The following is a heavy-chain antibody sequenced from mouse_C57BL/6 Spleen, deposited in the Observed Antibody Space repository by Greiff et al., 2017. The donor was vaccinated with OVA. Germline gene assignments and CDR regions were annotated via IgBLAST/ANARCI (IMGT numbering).Heavy chain of an antibody. J-gene: IGHJ1*03. CDR1: GYTFTSYD. CDR3: ERDITTVVAEDGYFDV. CDR2: IYPRDGST. V-gene: IGHV1-85*01. D-gene: IGHD1-1*01. Sequence: VQLQQSGPELVKPGASVKLSCKASGYTFTSYDINWVKQRPGQGLEWIGWIYPRDGSTTYNEKFKGKATLTVDTSSSTAYMELLRLKSEDSAVNFRERDITTVVAEDGYFDVWGTGTTVTVSS.